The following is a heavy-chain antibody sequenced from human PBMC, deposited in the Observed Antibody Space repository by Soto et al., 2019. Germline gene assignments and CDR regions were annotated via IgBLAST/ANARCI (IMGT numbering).Heavy chain of an antibody. CDR3: ARYESTADNAFDI. Sequence: QVQLQESGPGLVKPSQTLSLTCTVSGGSISSGDYYWSWIRQPPGKGLEWIGYIYYRGSTYYNPSLKSRVTITVDRSKNQFSRKLSSVTAADPAVYYCARYESTADNAFDIWGQGTMVTVS. D-gene: IGHD5-18*01. CDR2: IYYRGST. J-gene: IGHJ3*02. CDR1: GGSISSGDYY. V-gene: IGHV4-30-4*01.